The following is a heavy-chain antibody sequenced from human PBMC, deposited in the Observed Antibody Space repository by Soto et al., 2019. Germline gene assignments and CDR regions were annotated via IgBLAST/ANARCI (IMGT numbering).Heavy chain of an antibody. V-gene: IGHV3-21*01. J-gene: IGHJ4*02. CDR2: ISTSSSDI. CDR1: GFSFSSYT. Sequence: EVQLVESGGGLVEPGGSLRLSCAASGFSFSSYTMNWVRQAPGKGLEWVSFISTSSSDIHYADSVKGRFTISRDNAENSLSLQMNSLRADDTAVYYCARDGGGYATGWFGNWGQGTLVTVSS. CDR3: ARDGGGYATGWFGN. D-gene: IGHD3-10*01.